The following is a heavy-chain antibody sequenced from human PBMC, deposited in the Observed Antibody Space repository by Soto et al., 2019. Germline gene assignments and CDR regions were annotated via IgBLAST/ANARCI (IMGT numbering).Heavy chain of an antibody. J-gene: IGHJ5*02. Sequence: GGSLRLSCAASGFTFSSYSMNWVRQAPGKGLEWVSSISSSSSYIYYADSVKGRFTISRDNAKNSLYLQMNSLRAEDTAVYYCARDAVVAATNNWFDPWGQGTLVTVSS. V-gene: IGHV3-21*01. CDR1: GFTFSSYS. CDR2: ISSSSSYI. D-gene: IGHD2-15*01. CDR3: ARDAVVAATNNWFDP.